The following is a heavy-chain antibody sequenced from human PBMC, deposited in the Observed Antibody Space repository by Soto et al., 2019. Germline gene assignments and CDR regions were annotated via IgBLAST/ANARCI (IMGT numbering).Heavy chain of an antibody. CDR3: AREGKYDSRGYYLLQTLHV. Sequence: PSETLSLTCTVSGGSISNYYWTWIRQPPGKGLEWIGYVFYSGSTYYNPSLRSRVTMSVDTSKNQFSLKLSSVTAADTAVYYCAREGKYDSRGYYLLQTLHVWGRGNLVTVSS. CDR2: VFYSGST. J-gene: IGHJ2*01. D-gene: IGHD3-22*01. V-gene: IGHV4-59*01. CDR1: GGSISNYY.